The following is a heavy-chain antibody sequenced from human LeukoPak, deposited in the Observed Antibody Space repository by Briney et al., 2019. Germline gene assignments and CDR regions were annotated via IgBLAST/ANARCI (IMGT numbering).Heavy chain of an antibody. J-gene: IGHJ4*02. CDR3: AANSADYNTLGSSYKV. CDR1: SASISSSPYF. CDR2: ISYSETT. Sequence: SETLSLTCTVSSASISSSPYFWAWIRQSPGQGLEWIGTISYSETTYYNPSLKSRVTVSVDTSKNHFSLKLNSVTAADTAVYYCAANSADYNTLGSSYKVWGQGTLVTVSS. D-gene: IGHD3-10*01. V-gene: IGHV4-39*02.